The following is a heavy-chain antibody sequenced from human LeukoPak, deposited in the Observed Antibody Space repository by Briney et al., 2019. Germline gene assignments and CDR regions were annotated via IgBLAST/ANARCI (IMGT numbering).Heavy chain of an antibody. CDR3: ARQEGDYVDH. CDR2: INHSGST. V-gene: IGHV4-34*01. J-gene: IGHJ4*02. Sequence: SETLSLTCAVYGGSFSGYYWSWIRQPPGKGLEWIGEINHSGSTNYNPSLKSRVTISVETSKNRFSVNLSSVTAADTAVYYCARQEGDYVDHWGQGTLVTVSS. CDR1: GGSFSGYY.